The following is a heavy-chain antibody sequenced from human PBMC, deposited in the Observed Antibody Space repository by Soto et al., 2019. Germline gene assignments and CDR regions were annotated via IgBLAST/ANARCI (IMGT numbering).Heavy chain of an antibody. J-gene: IGHJ6*02. V-gene: IGHV5-10-1*01. CDR2: IDPSDSYT. Sequence: RGESLKISCKGSGYSFTSYWISWVRQMPGKGLEWMGRIDPSDSYTNYSPSFQGHVTISADKSISTAYLQWSSLKASDTAMYYCARHVAIYCSVGSCYPDYYYYGMDVCGQGTTVTVSS. CDR3: ARHVAIYCSVGSCYPDYYYYGMDV. D-gene: IGHD2-15*01. CDR1: GYSFTSYW.